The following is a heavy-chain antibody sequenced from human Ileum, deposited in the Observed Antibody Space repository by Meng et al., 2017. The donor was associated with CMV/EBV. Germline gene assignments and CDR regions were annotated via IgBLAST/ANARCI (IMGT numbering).Heavy chain of an antibody. CDR2: IYHSGST. J-gene: IGHJ4*02. D-gene: IGHD3-10*01. CDR3: ARDYGSGTRFDY. Sequence: GSLRLSCAVSGGSISSSNWWSWVRQPPGKGLEWIGEIYHSGSTNYNPSLKSRVTISVDKSKNQFSLKLSSVTAADTAVYYCARDYGSGTRFDYWGQGTLVTVSS. CDR1: GGSISSSNW. V-gene: IGHV4-4*02.